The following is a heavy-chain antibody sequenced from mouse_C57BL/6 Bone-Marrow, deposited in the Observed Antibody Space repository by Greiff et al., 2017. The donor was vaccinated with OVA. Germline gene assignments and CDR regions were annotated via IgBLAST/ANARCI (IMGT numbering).Heavy chain of an antibody. Sequence: DVQLVESGGDLVKPGGSLKLSCAASGFTFSSYGMSWVRQTPDKRLEWVATISSGGSYTYYPDSVKGRFTISRDNAKNTLYLQMSSLKSEDTAMYYCARRAIVGAMDYWGQGTSVTVSS. CDR2: ISSGGSYT. V-gene: IGHV5-6*01. CDR1: GFTFSSYG. D-gene: IGHD1-3*01. J-gene: IGHJ4*01. CDR3: ARRAIVGAMDY.